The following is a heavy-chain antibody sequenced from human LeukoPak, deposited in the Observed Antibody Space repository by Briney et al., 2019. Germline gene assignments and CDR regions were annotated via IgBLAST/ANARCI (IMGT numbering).Heavy chain of an antibody. D-gene: IGHD2-15*01. J-gene: IGHJ6*02. CDR3: TTDREYCSGGSCYHNYYYYGMDV. Sequence: GGSLILSCAASGFTFNNAWMSWVRQAPGKGLEWVGLIKSKIDGGTTDYAAPVKGRFSISRDDSKTTLYLQMNSLKTEDTAVYYCTTDREYCSGGSCYHNYYYYGMDVWGQGATVTVSS. V-gene: IGHV3-15*01. CDR1: GFTFNNAW. CDR2: IKSKIDGGTT.